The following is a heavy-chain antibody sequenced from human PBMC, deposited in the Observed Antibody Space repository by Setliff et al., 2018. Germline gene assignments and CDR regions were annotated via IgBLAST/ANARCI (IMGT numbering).Heavy chain of an antibody. CDR1: GFTFSTYW. CDR3: AKDAYDY. Sequence: HPGGSLRLSCAASGFTFSTYWMSWVREDPGRGLVWVSRVNEDGSSAMYADSVKGRFTMSRDNAKNTLYLQLNSPRAEDTAVYYCAKDAYDYWGQGTLVTVSS. V-gene: IGHV3-74*03. J-gene: IGHJ4*02. CDR2: VNEDGSSA.